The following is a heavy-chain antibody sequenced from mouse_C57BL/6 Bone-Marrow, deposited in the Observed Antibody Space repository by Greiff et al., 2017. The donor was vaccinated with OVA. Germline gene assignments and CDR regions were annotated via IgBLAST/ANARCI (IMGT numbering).Heavy chain of an antibody. CDR1: GFNIKDDY. Sequence: EVKLMESGAELVRPGASVKLSCTASGFNIKDDYMHWVKQRPEQGLEWIGWIDPENGDTEYASKFQGKATITADTSSNTAYLQLSSLTSEDTAVYYCTTDPAWFAYWGQGTLVTVSA. V-gene: IGHV14-4*01. CDR2: IDPENGDT. J-gene: IGHJ3*01. CDR3: TTDPAWFAY.